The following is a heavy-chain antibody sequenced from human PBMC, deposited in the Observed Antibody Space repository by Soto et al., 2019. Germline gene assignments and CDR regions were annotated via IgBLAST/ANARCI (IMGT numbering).Heavy chain of an antibody. CDR1: GFTFDDYG. Sequence: EVQLVESGGGVVRPGGSLRLSCAASGFTFDDYGMSWVRQAPGKGLEWVSGINWNGGSTGYADSVKGRFTISRDNAKNSLYLQMNSLRAEDTALYYCARESAGIAVAIPGLNDNWFDPWGQGTLVTVSS. CDR2: INWNGGST. CDR3: ARESAGIAVAIPGLNDNWFDP. D-gene: IGHD6-19*01. V-gene: IGHV3-20*04. J-gene: IGHJ5*02.